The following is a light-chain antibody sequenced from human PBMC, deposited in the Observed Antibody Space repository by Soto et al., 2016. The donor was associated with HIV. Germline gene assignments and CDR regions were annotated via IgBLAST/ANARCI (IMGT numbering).Light chain of an antibody. Sequence: SYELTQAPSVSVAPGKTARITCGGNNIGGKSVHWYQQKPGQAPVLVVYDDSDRPSGIPDQFSGSNSGNTATLTISRVEAGDEADYYCQVWDSSSDVVFGGGTKLTVL. CDR2: DDS. CDR1: NIGGKS. V-gene: IGLV3-21*03. J-gene: IGLJ2*01. CDR3: QVWDSSSDVV.